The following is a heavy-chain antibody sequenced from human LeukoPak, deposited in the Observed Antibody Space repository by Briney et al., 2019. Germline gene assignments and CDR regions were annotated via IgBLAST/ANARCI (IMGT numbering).Heavy chain of an antibody. D-gene: IGHD1-26*01. Sequence: ASVKVSCKASGYTFTSYGINWVRQAPGQGLEWMGWISGSNGNTNYAQKLQGRVTMTTDTSTGTTYMELRSLRSDDTAVYYCARSGRGTYYYFDYWGQGTLVTVSS. J-gene: IGHJ4*02. CDR1: GYTFTSYG. CDR2: ISGSNGNT. V-gene: IGHV1-18*01. CDR3: ARSGRGTYYYFDY.